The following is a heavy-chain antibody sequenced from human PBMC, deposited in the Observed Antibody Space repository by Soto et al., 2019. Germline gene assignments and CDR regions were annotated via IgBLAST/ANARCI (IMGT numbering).Heavy chain of an antibody. J-gene: IGHJ4*02. V-gene: IGHV2-70*01. CDR3: ARILISRQQQLAIDY. CDR1: VFSLSTSVMC. D-gene: IGHD6-13*01. CDR2: IDWDDDK. Sequence: SGPTLVNLKQAPTLPYTFYVFSLSTSVMCVIWLRQPTGKALEWLALIDWDDDKYYSTSLKTRLTISKDTSKNQVVLTMTNMDPVDTATYYCARILISRQQQLAIDYWGQGSRVTVSS.